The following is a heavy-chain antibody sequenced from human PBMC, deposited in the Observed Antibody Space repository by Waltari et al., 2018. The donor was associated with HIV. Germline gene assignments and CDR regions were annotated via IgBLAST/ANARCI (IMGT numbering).Heavy chain of an antibody. J-gene: IGHJ5*02. CDR1: GVTLSGYS. CDR3: ARGGGYSGENWFDP. Sequence: EVQLVESGGGLVKPGGYLRLSCAASGVTLSGYSMNWVRQAPGKGLEWVSSISSISSYIYYADSVKGRFTIARDNAKNSLYLQMNSLRAEDTAVYYCARGGGYSGENWFDPWGQGTLVTVSS. V-gene: IGHV3-21*01. CDR2: ISSISSYI. D-gene: IGHD3-10*01.